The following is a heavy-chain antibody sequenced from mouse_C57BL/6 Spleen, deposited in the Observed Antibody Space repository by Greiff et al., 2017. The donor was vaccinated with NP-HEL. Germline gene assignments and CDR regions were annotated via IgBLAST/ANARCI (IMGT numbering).Heavy chain of an antibody. V-gene: IGHV1-61*01. CDR1: GYPFTSYW. CDR3: ARGGWYFDV. CDR2: IYPSDSET. J-gene: IGHJ1*03. Sequence: QVQLQQPGAELVRPGSSVKLSCQASGYPFTSYWMDWVKQRPGQGLEWIGNIYPSDSETHYHQKLTVQATLTVDKSSSTAYMLLSRLTSENSAVYYCARGGWYFDVWGTGTTVTVSS.